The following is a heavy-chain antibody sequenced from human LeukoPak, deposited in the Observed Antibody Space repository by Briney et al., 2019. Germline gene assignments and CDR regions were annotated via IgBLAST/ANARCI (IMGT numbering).Heavy chain of an antibody. CDR2: ISGSSSYI. D-gene: IGHD3-16*02. CDR3: ARGLTFGGVIDNY. CDR1: GFTFSNYN. J-gene: IGHJ4*02. Sequence: GGSLRLSCAASGFTFSNYNMHWVRQAPGKGLEWVSSISGSSSYIYYADSVKGRFTISRDNAKNSLYLQMNSLRAEDAAVYYCARGLTFGGVIDNYWGQGTLVTVSS. V-gene: IGHV3-21*04.